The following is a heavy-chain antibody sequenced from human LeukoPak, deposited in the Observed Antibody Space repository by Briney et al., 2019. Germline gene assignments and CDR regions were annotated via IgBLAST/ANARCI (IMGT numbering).Heavy chain of an antibody. Sequence: PGGSLRLSCAVSGLTFSSYAMSWVRQAPGKGLEWVSAISGSGGSTYYADSVKGRFTISRDNSKNTLYLQMNSLRAEDTAVYYCAKVEDLITFGGVIVPIFDYWGQGTLVTVSS. CDR1: GLTFSSYA. V-gene: IGHV3-23*01. CDR2: ISGSGGST. J-gene: IGHJ4*02. CDR3: AKVEDLITFGGVIVPIFDY. D-gene: IGHD3-16*02.